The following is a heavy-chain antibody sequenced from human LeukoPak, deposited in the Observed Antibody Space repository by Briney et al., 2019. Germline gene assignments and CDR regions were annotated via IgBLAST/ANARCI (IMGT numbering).Heavy chain of an antibody. CDR2: INHSGST. CDR1: GFTFSSYA. D-gene: IGHD3-10*01. CDR3: ARGYGFGYYGSGSAPSYYYGMDV. J-gene: IGHJ6*04. Sequence: PGGSLRLSCAASGFTFSSYAMSWVRQAPGKGLEWIGEINHSGSTNYNPSLKSRVTISVDTSKNQFSLKLSSVTAADTAVYYCARGYGFGYYGSGSAPSYYYGMDVWGKGTTVTVSS. V-gene: IGHV4-34*01.